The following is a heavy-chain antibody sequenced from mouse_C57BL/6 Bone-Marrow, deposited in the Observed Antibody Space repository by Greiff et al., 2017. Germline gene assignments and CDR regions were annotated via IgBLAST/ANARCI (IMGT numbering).Heavy chain of an antibody. D-gene: IGHD2-12*01. CDR3: ARYLPLTRGFDY. CDR1: GYTFTDYN. CDR2: INPNNGGT. Sequence: EVQLQQSGPELVKPGASVKIPCKASGYTFTDYNMDWVKQSHGKSLEWIGDINPNNGGTIYNQKFKGKATLTVDKSSSTAYMELRSLTSEDTAVYYCARYLPLTRGFDYWGQGTTLTVSS. V-gene: IGHV1-18*01. J-gene: IGHJ2*01.